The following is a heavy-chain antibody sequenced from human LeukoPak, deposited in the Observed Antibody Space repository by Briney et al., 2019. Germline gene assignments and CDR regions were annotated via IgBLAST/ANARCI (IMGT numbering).Heavy chain of an antibody. V-gene: IGHV4-39*07. Sequence: PSETLSLTCTVSGGSISSSSYYWGWIRQPPGKGLEWIGSIYYSGSTYYNPSLKSRVTISVDTSKNQFSLKLSSVTAADTAVYYCARVRGGYDLSYFDYWGQGTLVTVSS. CDR2: IYYSGST. CDR3: ARVRGGYDLSYFDY. CDR1: GGSISSSSYY. D-gene: IGHD5-12*01. J-gene: IGHJ4*02.